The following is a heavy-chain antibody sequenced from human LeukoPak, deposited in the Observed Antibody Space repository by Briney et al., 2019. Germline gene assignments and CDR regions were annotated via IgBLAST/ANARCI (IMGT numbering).Heavy chain of an antibody. J-gene: IGHJ1*01. D-gene: IGHD6-19*01. V-gene: IGHV1-18*01. CDR2: ISAYNGNT. Sequence: ASVKVSCKASGYTFTSYGISWVRQAPGQGLEWMGWISAYNGNTHYAQKLQGRFTMTTDTSTSTAYMELSSLRSDDTAVYYCARAIAVAGTTMDFQRWGQGTLVTVSS. CDR3: ARAIAVAGTTMDFQR. CDR1: GYTFTSYG.